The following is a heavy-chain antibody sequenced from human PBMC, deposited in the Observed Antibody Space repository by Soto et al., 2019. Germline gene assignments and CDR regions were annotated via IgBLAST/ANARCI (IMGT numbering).Heavy chain of an antibody. V-gene: IGHV3-7*01. CDR3: ARDHINGWKFDY. J-gene: IGHJ4*02. Sequence: EVQLVESGGGLVQPGGSLSFPCEASGLPFGNNWMSWVRKAPGKGLEWVANIKQDGSENYYVDSVKGRFTTSRDNTKNSFYLQMNSLRAEDTAVYYCARDHINGWKFDYWGRGTLVTVSS. D-gene: IGHD6-19*01. CDR2: IKQDGSEN. CDR1: GLPFGNNW.